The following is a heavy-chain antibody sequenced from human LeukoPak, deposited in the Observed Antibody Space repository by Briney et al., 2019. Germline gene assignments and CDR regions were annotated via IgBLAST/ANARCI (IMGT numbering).Heavy chain of an antibody. D-gene: IGHD5-18*01. CDR2: IYYSGST. CDR1: GGSISSTSYY. V-gene: IGHV4-39*01. Sequence: PSETLSLTCTVSGGSISSTSYYCGWIRQPPGEGLEWIGSIYYSGSTYYDPSLKSRVAISVDRSTTQFSLKLSSVTAADTAVYYCARRGYNYGPESSYFDYWGQGILVTVAS. J-gene: IGHJ4*02. CDR3: ARRGYNYGPESSYFDY.